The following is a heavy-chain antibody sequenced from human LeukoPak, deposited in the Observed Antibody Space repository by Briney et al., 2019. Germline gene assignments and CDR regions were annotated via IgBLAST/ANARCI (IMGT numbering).Heavy chain of an antibody. CDR1: GFTFSNYG. CDR3: ARAWGSDY. D-gene: IGHD7-27*01. Sequence: GGSLRLSCAASGFTFSNYGMNWVRLAPRKGLEWLSYITPTSSTIYYADSVKGRFTVSRDNARNSLYLQMNSLRDEDTAVYYCARAWGSDYWGQGTLVTVSS. J-gene: IGHJ4*02. V-gene: IGHV3-48*02. CDR2: ITPTSSTI.